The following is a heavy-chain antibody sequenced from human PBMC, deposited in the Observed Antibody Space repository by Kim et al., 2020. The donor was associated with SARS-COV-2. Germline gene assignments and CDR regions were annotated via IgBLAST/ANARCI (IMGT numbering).Heavy chain of an antibody. V-gene: IGHV4-59*08. Sequence: NPSLKSRLTISGDTSKGQFSLKLGSVTAADTAVYYWARLTYSGSYFFDYWGQGALVTVSS. D-gene: IGHD1-26*01. J-gene: IGHJ4*02. CDR3: ARLTYSGSYFFDY.